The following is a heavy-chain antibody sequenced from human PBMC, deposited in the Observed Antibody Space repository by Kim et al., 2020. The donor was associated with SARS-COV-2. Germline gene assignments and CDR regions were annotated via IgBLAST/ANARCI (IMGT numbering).Heavy chain of an antibody. Sequence: AKKFQGRVAMTRGASINTAYMELSSLRSEDTAVYYCARGFGVVRGVLFAYWGQGTLVTVSS. V-gene: IGHV1-8*01. CDR3: ARGFGVVRGVLFAY. D-gene: IGHD3-10*01. J-gene: IGHJ4*02.